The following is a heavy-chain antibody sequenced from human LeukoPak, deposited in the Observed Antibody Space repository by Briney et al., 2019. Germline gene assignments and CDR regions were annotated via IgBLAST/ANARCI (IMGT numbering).Heavy chain of an antibody. Sequence: GGSLRLSCAASGFTFSNYGMHWVRQAPGKGLEWVAFIQYDGSNKYYADSVKGRFTISRDSSENTLYLQMNSLRAEDTAVYYCARALFAGAFYGMDVWGQGTTVTVSS. CDR1: GFTFSNYG. CDR2: IQYDGSNK. D-gene: IGHD3-10*01. CDR3: ARALFAGAFYGMDV. V-gene: IGHV3-30*02. J-gene: IGHJ6*02.